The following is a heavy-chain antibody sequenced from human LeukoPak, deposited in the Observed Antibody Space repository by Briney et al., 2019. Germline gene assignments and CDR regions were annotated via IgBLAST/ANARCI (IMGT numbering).Heavy chain of an antibody. CDR3: ARAPSRNPRKVRIRDAFDI. V-gene: IGHV4-34*01. CDR2: INHSGST. Sequence: PSETLSLTCAVYGGSFSGYYWSWIRQPPGKGLEWIGEINHSGSTNYNPSLKSRVTISVDTSKNQFSLKLSSVTAADTAVYYCARAPSRNPRKVRIRDAFDIWGQGTMVTVSS. D-gene: IGHD1-14*01. J-gene: IGHJ3*02. CDR1: GGSFSGYY.